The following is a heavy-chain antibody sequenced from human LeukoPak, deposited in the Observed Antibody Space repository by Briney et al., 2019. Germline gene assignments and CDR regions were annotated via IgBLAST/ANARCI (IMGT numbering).Heavy chain of an antibody. V-gene: IGHV1-46*01. D-gene: IGHD4-23*01. J-gene: IGHJ2*01. CDR2: IHPSGGST. CDR3: ARSNTDGFVSWYLFI. Sequence: ASVKVSFTASGYTFTSHYMHWVRQVPGQGLEWMGIIHPSGGSTTYAQSFQGRVTMTRDTSTSTVYMELSSLRSEDTAVYYCARSNTDGFVSWYLFIWGPGSLVTVSS. CDR1: GYTFTSHY.